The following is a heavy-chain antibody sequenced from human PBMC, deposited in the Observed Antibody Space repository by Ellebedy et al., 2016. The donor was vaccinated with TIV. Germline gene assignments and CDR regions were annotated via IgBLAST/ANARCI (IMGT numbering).Heavy chain of an antibody. CDR2: IIPIYGTT. CDR3: ARDPSYYYYYMDV. V-gene: IGHV1-69*13. Sequence: SVKVSXXVSGYTFTNNFIHWVRQAPGQGLEWVGGIIPIYGTTNYAQKYQGRVTIIADESTSTAYMELSSLRSEDTAVFYCARDPSYYYYYMDVWGKGTTVTISS. CDR1: GYTFTNNF. J-gene: IGHJ6*03.